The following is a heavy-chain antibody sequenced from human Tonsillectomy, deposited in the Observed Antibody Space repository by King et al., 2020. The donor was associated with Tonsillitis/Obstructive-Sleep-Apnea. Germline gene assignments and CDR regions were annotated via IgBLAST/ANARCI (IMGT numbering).Heavy chain of an antibody. V-gene: IGHV3-30*04. D-gene: IGHD1-26*01. CDR1: GFTFSSYT. CDR2: ISYDGNNK. J-gene: IGHJ3*02. CDR3: SGHNSFDI. Sequence: VQLVASGGGVVQPGRSLRLSCAASGFTFSSYTMHWVRQAPGKGLEWVAVISYDGNNKYYADSVKGRFTISRDNSKNTLYLQMNSLSAEDTAVYYCSGHNSFDIWGQGTMVTVSS.